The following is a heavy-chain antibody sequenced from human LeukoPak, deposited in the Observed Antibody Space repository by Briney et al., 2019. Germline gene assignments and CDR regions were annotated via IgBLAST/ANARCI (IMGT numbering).Heavy chain of an antibody. V-gene: IGHV3-48*03. CDR1: GFTFSSYE. J-gene: IGHJ5*02. Sequence: GGSLRLSCAASGFTFSSYEMNWVRQAPGKGLEWVSYISSSGSTIYYADSVKGRFTISRDNAKNSLYLQMNSLRAEDTALYYCAKDSAPWFGELSRWFDPWGQGTLVTVSS. CDR3: AKDSAPWFGELSRWFDP. CDR2: ISSSGSTI. D-gene: IGHD3-10*01.